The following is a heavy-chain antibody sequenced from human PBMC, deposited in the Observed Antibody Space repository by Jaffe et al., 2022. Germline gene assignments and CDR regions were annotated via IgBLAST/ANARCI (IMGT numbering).Heavy chain of an antibody. CDR1: GFTFNNYS. D-gene: IGHD5-18*01. J-gene: IGHJ4*02. CDR3: AKSPPLGSYGYADYFDY. V-gene: IGHV3-23*01. CDR2: FTVSGGNT. Sequence: EVQLLESGGGLEQPGGSLRLSCAASGFTFNNYSMSWVRQAPGKGLEWVSTFTVSGGNTYYADSVKGRFTISRDNSKNTLYLQMNTLRAEDTAVYYCAKSPPLGSYGYADYFDYWGQGTLVTVSS.